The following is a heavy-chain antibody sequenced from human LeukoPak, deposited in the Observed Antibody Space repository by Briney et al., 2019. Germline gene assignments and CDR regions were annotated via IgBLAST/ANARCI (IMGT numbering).Heavy chain of an antibody. CDR3: ARGLRQLVRSWHY. CDR1: GGSISSSSYY. V-gene: IGHV4-39*07. J-gene: IGHJ4*02. CDR2: IYYSGST. D-gene: IGHD6-6*01. Sequence: SETLSLTCTVSGGSISSSSYYWGWIRQPPGKGLEWIGSIYYSGSTYYNPSLKSRVTISVDTSKNQFSLKLSSVTAADTAVYYCARGLRQLVRSWHYWGQGTLVTVSS.